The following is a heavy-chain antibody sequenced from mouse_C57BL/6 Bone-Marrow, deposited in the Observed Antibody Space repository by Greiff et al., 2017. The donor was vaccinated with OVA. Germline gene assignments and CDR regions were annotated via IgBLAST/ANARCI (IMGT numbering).Heavy chain of an antibody. D-gene: IGHD1-1*01. J-gene: IGHJ4*01. CDR3: ARRGYTRVVATDAMDY. CDR1: GYTFTSYW. CDR2: IDPKSGGT. V-gene: IGHV1-72*01. Sequence: QVQLQQPGAELVKPGASVKLSCKASGYTFTSYWMHWVKQRPGRGLEWIGRIDPKSGGTKYNEKFKSKATLTVDKPSSTAYMQLSSLTSEDSAVYYCARRGYTRVVATDAMDYWGQGTSVTVSS.